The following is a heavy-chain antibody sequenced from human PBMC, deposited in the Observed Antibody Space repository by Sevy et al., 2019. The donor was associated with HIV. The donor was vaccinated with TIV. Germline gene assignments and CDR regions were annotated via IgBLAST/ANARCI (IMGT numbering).Heavy chain of an antibody. D-gene: IGHD2-8*01. J-gene: IGHJ4*02. CDR1: GFTFSDHY. Sequence: GGSLRLSCAASGFTFSDHYMDWVRQAPGKGLEWVARSANKANSYTTQYAAYLKGRFTISRDDSENSVFLQLNSLKTEDTAVYYCSRLSTTNYPDYWGQGTLVTVSS. V-gene: IGHV3-72*01. CDR2: SANKANSYTT. CDR3: SRLSTTNYPDY.